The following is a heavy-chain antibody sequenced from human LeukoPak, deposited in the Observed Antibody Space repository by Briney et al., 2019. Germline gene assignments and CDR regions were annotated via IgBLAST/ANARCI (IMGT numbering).Heavy chain of an antibody. CDR1: GGSISSHY. CDR3: ASHCSSTSCRGAFDI. CDR2: IYYSGST. D-gene: IGHD2-2*01. J-gene: IGHJ3*02. Sequence: SETPSLTCTVSGGSISSHYWSWIRQPPGKGLEWIGYIYYSGSTNYNPSLKSRVTISVDTSKNQFSLKLSSVTAADTAVYYCASHCSSTSCRGAFDIWGQGTMVTVSS. V-gene: IGHV4-59*11.